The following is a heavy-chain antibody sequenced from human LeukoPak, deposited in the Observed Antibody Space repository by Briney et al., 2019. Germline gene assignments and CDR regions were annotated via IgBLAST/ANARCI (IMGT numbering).Heavy chain of an antibody. V-gene: IGHV4-39*07. CDR1: GGSIYSSSYY. Sequence: SETLSLTCTVSGGSIYSSSYYWGWIRQSPGRGLEWIGSIYYSGSTYYNPSLKSRVTISVDTSKNQFSLKLSSVTAADTAVYYCARWGGDLCGGDCYTSDYWGQGTLVTVSS. CDR2: IYYSGST. D-gene: IGHD2-21*02. J-gene: IGHJ4*02. CDR3: ARWGGDLCGGDCYTSDY.